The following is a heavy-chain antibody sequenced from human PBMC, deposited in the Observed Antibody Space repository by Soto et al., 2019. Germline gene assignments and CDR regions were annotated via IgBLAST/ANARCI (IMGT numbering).Heavy chain of an antibody. V-gene: IGHV3-30*03. CDR2: ISHDGNHE. J-gene: IGHJ4*02. CDR1: GFSFRSYA. D-gene: IGHD2-15*01. CDR3: ARSSGYCSGENCYFGTLEY. Sequence: QVQLVQSGGGVVQPGRSLRLSCAASGFSFRSYAMHWVRQAPGKGLEWVALISHDGNHEYFGDSVKGRFTISRDNPENTLYLQMNSLRPRDTAIYYCARSSGYCSGENCYFGTLEYWGQGALVTVSS.